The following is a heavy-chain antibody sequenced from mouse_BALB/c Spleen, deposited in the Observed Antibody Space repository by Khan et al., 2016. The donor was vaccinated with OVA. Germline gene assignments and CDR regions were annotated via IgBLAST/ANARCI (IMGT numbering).Heavy chain of an antibody. CDR1: GYTFTAYV. D-gene: IGHD2-3*01. Sequence: VQLQQSGPELVKPGASVKMSCKASGYTFTAYVMQWVKQKPGQGLEWIGYIYPYNDVTKYNEKFKGKATLTSDKSSSTAYMELSSLTSDDAGVYCCTRSEGYDGGFAYWGQGTLVTVSA. J-gene: IGHJ3*01. CDR2: IYPYNDVT. V-gene: IGHV1S136*01. CDR3: TRSEGYDGGFAY.